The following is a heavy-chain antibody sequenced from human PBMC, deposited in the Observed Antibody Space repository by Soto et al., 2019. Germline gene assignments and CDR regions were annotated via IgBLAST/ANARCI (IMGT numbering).Heavy chain of an antibody. CDR1: GFTFTSSA. CDR2: IVVGSGNT. D-gene: IGHD3-10*01. V-gene: IGHV1-58*01. J-gene: IGHJ6*02. CDR3: AARGSGSHSYYYGLHV. Sequence: SVKVSCKASGFTFTSSAVQWVRQARGQRLEWIGWIVVGSGNTNYAQKFHERVTITRDMSTGTAHMELSSLRSEDTAVYYCAARGSGSHSYYYGLHVWGQGTPVT.